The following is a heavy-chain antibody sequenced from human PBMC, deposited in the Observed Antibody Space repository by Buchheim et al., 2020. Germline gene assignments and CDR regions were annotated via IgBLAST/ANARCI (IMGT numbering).Heavy chain of an antibody. CDR3: AREGITMIVEDAFDI. V-gene: IGHV3-30*04. CDR1: GFTFSSYA. Sequence: QVQLVESGGGVVQPGRSLRLSCAASGFTFSSYAMHWVRQAPGKGLEWVAVISYDGSNKYYADSVKGRFTISRDNSKNTLYLQMNSLRAEDTAVYYCAREGITMIVEDAFDIWGQGT. CDR2: ISYDGSNK. D-gene: IGHD3-22*01. J-gene: IGHJ3*02.